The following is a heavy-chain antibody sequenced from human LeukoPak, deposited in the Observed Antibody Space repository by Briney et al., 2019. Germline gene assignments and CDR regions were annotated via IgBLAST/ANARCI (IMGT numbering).Heavy chain of an antibody. Sequence: PSETLSLTCTVSGGSINTYYWSWIRQSPGKGLEWIGYITDSGSTNYNPSLKSRVTISVDTSKNQFSLKLSSVTAADTAVYYCARASVALRYYGMDVWGQGTTVTVSS. CDR3: ARASVALRYYGMDV. J-gene: IGHJ6*02. V-gene: IGHV4-59*01. CDR2: ITDSGST. CDR1: GGSINTYY. D-gene: IGHD5-12*01.